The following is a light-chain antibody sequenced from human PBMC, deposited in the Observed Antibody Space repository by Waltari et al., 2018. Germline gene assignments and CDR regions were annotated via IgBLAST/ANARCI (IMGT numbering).Light chain of an antibody. CDR3: ASRGASKV. Sequence: QSALTQPPSASGSPGQSVTISCTGPSRDVGTYKYVSWYQQHPGKAPKLLIYEVSKRASGVPDRFSGSKSGNTASLTVSGLQAEDEADYYCASRGASKVFGGGTKLTVL. J-gene: IGLJ2*01. CDR1: SRDVGTYKY. V-gene: IGLV2-8*01. CDR2: EVS.